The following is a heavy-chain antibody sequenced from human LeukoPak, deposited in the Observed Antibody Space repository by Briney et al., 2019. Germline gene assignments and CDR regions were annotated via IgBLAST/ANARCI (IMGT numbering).Heavy chain of an antibody. CDR1: GGSISSYY. J-gene: IGHJ3*02. D-gene: IGHD3-3*01. CDR2: IKQDGSEK. Sequence: PSETLSLTCTVSGGSISSYYWSWVRQAPGKGLEWVANIKQDGSEKYYVDSVKGRFTISRDNAKNSLYLQMNSLRAEDTAVYYCARSYDFWSGADAFDIWGQGTMVTVSS. V-gene: IGHV3-7*01. CDR3: ARSYDFWSGADAFDI.